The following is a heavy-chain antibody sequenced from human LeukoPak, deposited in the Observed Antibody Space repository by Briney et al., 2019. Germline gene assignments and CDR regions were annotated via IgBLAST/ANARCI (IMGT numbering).Heavy chain of an antibody. Sequence: SETLSLTCTVSGGSTSSGSYYWNWIRQPAGKGLEWIGRIYTSGSTNYNPSLKSRVTISVDTSKNQFSLKLSSVTAADTAVYYCASGSGWIIEYWGQGTLVTVSS. J-gene: IGHJ4*02. CDR2: IYTSGST. V-gene: IGHV4-61*02. CDR1: GGSTSSGSYY. CDR3: ASGSGWIIEY. D-gene: IGHD6-19*01.